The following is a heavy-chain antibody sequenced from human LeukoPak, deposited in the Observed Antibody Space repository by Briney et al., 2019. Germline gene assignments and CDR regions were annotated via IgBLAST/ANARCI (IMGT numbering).Heavy chain of an antibody. CDR1: GFTFSSYA. V-gene: IGHV3-23*01. D-gene: IGHD6-13*01. Sequence: GGSLRPSCAASGFTFSSYAMSWVRQAPGKGLEWVSAISGSGGSTYYADSVKGRFTISRDNSKNTLYLQMNSLRAEDTAVYYCAKPYSSSQTYYFDYWGQGTLVTVSS. CDR3: AKPYSSSQTYYFDY. J-gene: IGHJ4*02. CDR2: ISGSGGST.